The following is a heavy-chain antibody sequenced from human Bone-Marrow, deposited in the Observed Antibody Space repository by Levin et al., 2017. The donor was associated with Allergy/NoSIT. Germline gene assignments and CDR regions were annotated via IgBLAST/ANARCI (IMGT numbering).Heavy chain of an antibody. CDR2: ISGSLTTI. CDR1: GFSFSDWS. V-gene: IGHV3-48*02. D-gene: IGHD2-15*01. J-gene: IGHJ4*01. CDR3: AKESCTGGSCPGS. Sequence: PGGSLRLSCAASGFSFSDWSMNWVRQAPGKGLEWVAYISGSLTTIYYADSVKGRFTISRDNGKKSIDLHMSSLREDDTAVYYCAKESCTGGSCPGSWGNGTLVTVSS.